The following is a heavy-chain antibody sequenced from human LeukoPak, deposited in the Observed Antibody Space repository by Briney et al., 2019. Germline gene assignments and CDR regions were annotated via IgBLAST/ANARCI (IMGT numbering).Heavy chain of an antibody. J-gene: IGHJ4*02. Sequence: GASVKVSCKASGGTFSSYAISWVRQAPGQGLEWMGGIIPIFGTANYAQKFQGRVTITADESTSTAYMELNSLRSEDTAVYYCARGSGYSYGPFGYWGQGTLVTVSS. D-gene: IGHD5-18*01. CDR3: ARGSGYSYGPFGY. CDR1: GGTFSSYA. V-gene: IGHV1-69*13. CDR2: IIPIFGTA.